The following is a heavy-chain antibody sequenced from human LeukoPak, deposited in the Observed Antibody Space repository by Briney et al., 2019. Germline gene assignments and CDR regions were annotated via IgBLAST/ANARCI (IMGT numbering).Heavy chain of an antibody. Sequence: SETLSLTCTVSGGSISSYYWSWIRQPPGKGLEWIGYIYYSGSTNYNPSLKSRVTISVDTSKNQFSLKLSSVTAADTAVYYCARDTGNWFDPWGQGTLVTVSS. CDR3: ARDTGNWFDP. CDR1: GGSISSYY. J-gene: IGHJ5*02. D-gene: IGHD4-17*01. CDR2: IYYSGST. V-gene: IGHV4-59*01.